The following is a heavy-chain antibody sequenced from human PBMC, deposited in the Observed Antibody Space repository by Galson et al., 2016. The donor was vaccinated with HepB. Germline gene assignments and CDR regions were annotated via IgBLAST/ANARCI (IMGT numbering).Heavy chain of an antibody. CDR2: IWYDGSNK. J-gene: IGHJ6*02. V-gene: IGHV3-33*03. CDR3: AKGGELRGVYDYYGMDV. D-gene: IGHD1-26*01. CDR1: GFTFSSYG. Sequence: SLRLSCAASGFTFSSYGMHWVRRAPGKGLEWVAVIWYDGSNKYYADSVKGRFTISRANSKNTLYMQMNSLRAEDTAVYYCAKGGELRGVYDYYGMDVWGQGTTVTVSS.